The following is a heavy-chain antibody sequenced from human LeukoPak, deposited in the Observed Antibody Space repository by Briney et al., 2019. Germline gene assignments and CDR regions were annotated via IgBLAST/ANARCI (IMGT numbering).Heavy chain of an antibody. D-gene: IGHD6-19*01. J-gene: IGHJ5*02. CDR2: INPSGGST. V-gene: IGHV1-46*01. CDR1: GYTFTSYY. CDR3: ARHAPPITGWYNWFDP. Sequence: GASVKVSCKASGYTFTSYYMHWVRQAPGQGLEWMGIINPSGGSTSYAQKFQGRVTMTRDTSTSTVYMELSSLRSEDTAVYYCARHAPPITGWYNWFDPWGQGTLVTVSS.